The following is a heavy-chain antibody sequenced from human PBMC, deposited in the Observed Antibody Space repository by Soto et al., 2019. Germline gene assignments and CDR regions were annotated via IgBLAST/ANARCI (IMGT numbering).Heavy chain of an antibody. D-gene: IGHD3-16*02. Sequence: GGSLRLSCAASGFTFSSYAMSWVRQAPGKGLEWVSAISGSGGSTYYADSVKGRFTISRDNSKNTLYLQMNSLRAEDTAVYYCAKDFSIWGSYRYFWYFDYWGQGTLVTVS. CDR2: ISGSGGST. J-gene: IGHJ4*02. CDR3: AKDFSIWGSYRYFWYFDY. CDR1: GFTFSSYA. V-gene: IGHV3-23*01.